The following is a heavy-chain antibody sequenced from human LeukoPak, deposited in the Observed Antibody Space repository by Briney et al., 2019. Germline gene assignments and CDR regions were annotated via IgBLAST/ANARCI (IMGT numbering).Heavy chain of an antibody. CDR1: GFTVSSNY. CDR2: IYSGGST. V-gene: IGHV3-66*01. CDR3: AREDGYDYEGAFDI. D-gene: IGHD5-12*01. J-gene: IGHJ3*02. Sequence: GGSLRLSCAASGFTVSSNYMSWVRQAPGKGLEWVSVIYSGGSTYYADSVKGRFTISRDNSKNTLYLQMNSLRAEDTAVYYCAREDGYDYEGAFDIWGQGTMVTVSS.